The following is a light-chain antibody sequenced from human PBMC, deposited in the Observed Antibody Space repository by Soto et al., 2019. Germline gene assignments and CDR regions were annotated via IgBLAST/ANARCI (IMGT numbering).Light chain of an antibody. CDR2: DVS. CDR3: SSYTSSTTFGV. Sequence: QSALSQPASVSGSPGQSITISCTGTSSDDGGYNYVSWYQQHPGRVPKLLIYDVSYRPSGVSNRFSGSKSGNTASLTISGLQAEDEAEYYCSSYTSSTTFGVFGTGTKVTVL. CDR1: SSDDGGYNY. J-gene: IGLJ1*01. V-gene: IGLV2-14*03.